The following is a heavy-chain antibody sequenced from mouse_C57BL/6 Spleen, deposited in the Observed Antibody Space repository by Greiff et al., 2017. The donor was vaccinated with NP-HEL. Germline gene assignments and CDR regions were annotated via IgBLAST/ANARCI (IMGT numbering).Heavy chain of an antibody. CDR3: ATPYGSSHWYFDV. J-gene: IGHJ1*03. CDR1: GYTFTSYG. Sequence: VKLQESGAELARPGASVKLSCKASGYTFTSYGISWVKQRTGQGLEWIGEIYPRSGNTYYNEKFKGKATLTADKSSSTAYMELRSLTSEDSAVYFCATPYGSSHWYFDVWGTGTTVTVSS. D-gene: IGHD1-1*01. V-gene: IGHV1-81*01. CDR2: IYPRSGNT.